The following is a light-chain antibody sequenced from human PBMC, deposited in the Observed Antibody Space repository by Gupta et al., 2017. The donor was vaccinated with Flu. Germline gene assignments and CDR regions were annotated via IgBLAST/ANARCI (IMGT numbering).Light chain of an antibody. CDR2: EVS. Sequence: TSSDVGGFNYVSWYQQHPGKFPKLMIYEVSQRPSGVPDRFSGSKSGYTASLTVSGLQAEDEADYYCSSYAGSDKDVFGTGTKVTVL. V-gene: IGLV2-8*01. CDR3: SSYAGSDKDV. J-gene: IGLJ1*01. CDR1: SSDVGGFNY.